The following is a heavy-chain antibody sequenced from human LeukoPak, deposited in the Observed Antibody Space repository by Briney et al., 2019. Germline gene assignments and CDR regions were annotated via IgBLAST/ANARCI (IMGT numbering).Heavy chain of an antibody. J-gene: IGHJ4*02. CDR1: GGSISSYY. V-gene: IGHV4-59*01. CDR2: IYYSGST. Sequence: SETLSLTCTVSGGSISSYYWSWIRQPPGKGLEWIGYIYYSGSTNYNPSLKSRVTISVDTSKNQFSLKLSSVTAADTAGYYCATGLGYYYDSSVLTFHYWGRGTLVTVSS. D-gene: IGHD3-22*01. CDR3: ATGLGYYYDSSVLTFHY.